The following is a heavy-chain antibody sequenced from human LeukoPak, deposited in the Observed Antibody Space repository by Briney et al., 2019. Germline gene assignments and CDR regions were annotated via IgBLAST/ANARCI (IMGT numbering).Heavy chain of an antibody. Sequence: ASVKVSCKACGYTFGISWVRQAPGQGLEWMGWISGYNGNTNYAQKLQGRVTMTTDTSTSTAYMELRSLRSDDTAVYYCARDSRDYYYYYMDVWGKGTTVTVSS. CDR3: ARDSRDYYYYYMDV. J-gene: IGHJ6*03. CDR2: ISGYNGNT. V-gene: IGHV1-18*01. CDR1: GYTFG.